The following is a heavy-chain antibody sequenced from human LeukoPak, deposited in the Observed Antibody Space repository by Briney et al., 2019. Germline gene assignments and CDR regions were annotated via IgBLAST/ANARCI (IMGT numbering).Heavy chain of an antibody. CDR3: ASIVVVPAAISLDAFDI. V-gene: IGHV4-34*01. CDR2: INHSGST. Sequence: SETLSLTCAVYGGSFSGYYWSWIRQPPGKGLEWIGEINHSGSTNYNPSLKSRVTISVDTSKNQFSLKLSSVTAADTAVYYCASIVVVPAAISLDAFDIWGQGTMVTVSS. D-gene: IGHD2-2*02. CDR1: GGSFSGYY. J-gene: IGHJ3*02.